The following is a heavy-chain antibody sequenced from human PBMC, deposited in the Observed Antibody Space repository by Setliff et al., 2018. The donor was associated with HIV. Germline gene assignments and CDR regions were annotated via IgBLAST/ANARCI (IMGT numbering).Heavy chain of an antibody. Sequence: PGGSLRLSCAASGSTFSTYGLNWVRQAPGKGLEWMAFIRYDATIKYYADSVKGRFTISRDNSKNTLYLQMNSLRAEDTAVYYCAPDDDYYGSGVAVSANALDVWGQGTTVTVSS. J-gene: IGHJ6*02. D-gene: IGHD3-10*01. CDR2: IRYDATIK. V-gene: IGHV3-30*02. CDR3: APDDDYYGSGVAVSANALDV. CDR1: GSTFSTYG.